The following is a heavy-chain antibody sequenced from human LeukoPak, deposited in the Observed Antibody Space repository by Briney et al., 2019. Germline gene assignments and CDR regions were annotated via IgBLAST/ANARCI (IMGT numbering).Heavy chain of an antibody. CDR3: ARYYDSSGTYYFDY. Sequence: ASVKVSCKASGYTFTGYYMHWVRQAPGQGLEWMGWINPNSGGTNYAQKFQGRVTMTWDTSISTAYMELSRLRSDDTAVYYCARYYDSSGTYYFDYWGQGTLVTVSS. CDR1: GYTFTGYY. V-gene: IGHV1-2*02. D-gene: IGHD3-22*01. CDR2: INPNSGGT. J-gene: IGHJ4*02.